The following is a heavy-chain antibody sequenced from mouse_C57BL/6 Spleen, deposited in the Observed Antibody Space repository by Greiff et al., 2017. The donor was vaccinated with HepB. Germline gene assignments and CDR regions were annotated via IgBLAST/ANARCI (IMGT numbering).Heavy chain of an antibody. Sequence: VQLQQSGAELVRPGTSVKLSCKASGYTFTSYWMHWVKQRPGQGLEWIGVIDPSDSYTNYNQKVKGKATLTVDTSSSTAYMQLSSLTSEDSAVYYCARNDAWFAYWGQGTLVTVSA. D-gene: IGHD2-12*01. J-gene: IGHJ3*01. CDR3: ARNDAWFAY. V-gene: IGHV1-59*01. CDR2: IDPSDSYT. CDR1: GYTFTSYW.